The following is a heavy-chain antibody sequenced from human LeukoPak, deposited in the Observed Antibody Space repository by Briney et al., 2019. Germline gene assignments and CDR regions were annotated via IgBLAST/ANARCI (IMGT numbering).Heavy chain of an antibody. J-gene: IGHJ5*02. CDR2: INPNSGGT. CDR1: GYTFTSYY. CDR3: ARGDCSGGSCYGTDWFDP. V-gene: IGHV1-2*04. Sequence: ASVKVSCKASGYTFTSYYMHWVRQAPGQGLEWMGWINPNSGGTNYAQKFQGWVTMTRDTSISTAYMELSRLRSDDTAVYYCARGDCSGGSCYGTDWFDPWGQGTLVTVSS. D-gene: IGHD2-15*01.